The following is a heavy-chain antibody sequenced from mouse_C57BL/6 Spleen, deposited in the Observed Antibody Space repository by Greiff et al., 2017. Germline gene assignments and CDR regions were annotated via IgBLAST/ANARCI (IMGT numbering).Heavy chain of an antibody. D-gene: IGHD2-3*01. Sequence: EVKLVKSGGGLVKPGGSLKLSCAASGFTFSDYGMHWVRQAPEKGLEWVAYISSGSSTIYYADTVKGRFTISRDNAKNTLFLQMTSLRSEDTAMYYCARQDGYYFYAMDYWGQGTSVTVSS. CDR2: ISSGSSTI. CDR1: GFTFSDYG. CDR3: ARQDGYYFYAMDY. J-gene: IGHJ4*01. V-gene: IGHV5-17*01.